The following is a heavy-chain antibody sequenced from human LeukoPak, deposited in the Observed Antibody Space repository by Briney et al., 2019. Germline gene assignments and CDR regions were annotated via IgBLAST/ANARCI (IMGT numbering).Heavy chain of an antibody. Sequence: SETLSLTCAVSGGSISSGGYSWSWIRQPPGKGLEWIGYIYYSGSTYYNPSLKSRVTISVDTSKNQFSLKLSSVTAADTAVDYCARGGGPLLRFWTFDYWGQGTLVTVSS. CDR3: ARGGGPLLRFWTFDY. CDR2: IYYSGST. J-gene: IGHJ4*02. CDR1: GGSISSGGYS. D-gene: IGHD3-3*01. V-gene: IGHV4-30-4*07.